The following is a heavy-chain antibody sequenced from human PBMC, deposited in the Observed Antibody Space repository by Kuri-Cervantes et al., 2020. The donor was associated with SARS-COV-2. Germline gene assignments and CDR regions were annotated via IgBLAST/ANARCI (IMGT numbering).Heavy chain of an antibody. CDR3: ARAGVGHDAFDI. Sequence: GSLRLSCAASGLTFSSYAMSWVRQPPGKGLEWIGEINHSGITNYNPSLKSRVTISVDTSKNQFSLKLSSVTAADTAVYYCARAGVGHDAFDIWGQGTMVTVSS. CDR1: GLTFSSYA. V-gene: IGHV4-34*01. CDR2: INHSGIT. D-gene: IGHD3-10*01. J-gene: IGHJ3*02.